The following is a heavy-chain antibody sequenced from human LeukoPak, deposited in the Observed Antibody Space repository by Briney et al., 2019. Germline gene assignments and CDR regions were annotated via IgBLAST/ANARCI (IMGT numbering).Heavy chain of an antibody. V-gene: IGHV1-2*02. D-gene: IGHD2-15*01. J-gene: IGHJ4*02. CDR3: AREESFSGGSQSLDY. Sequence: ASVKVSRKASGYTFTGYYIHWVRQAPGQGLEWMAWINPNTGDTNYAQRFQGRVTMTRDTSVNTAYMELSRLRSDDTAVYFCAREESFSGGSQSLDYWGQGTLVTVSS. CDR2: INPNTGDT. CDR1: GYTFTGYY.